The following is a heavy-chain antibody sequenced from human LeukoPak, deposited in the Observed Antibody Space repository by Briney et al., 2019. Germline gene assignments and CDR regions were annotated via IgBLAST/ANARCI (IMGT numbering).Heavy chain of an antibody. CDR2: MYHSGST. CDR3: ARSTLDSSGYDY. J-gene: IGHJ4*02. V-gene: IGHV4-38-2*02. CDR1: GYSISSGYY. D-gene: IGHD3-22*01. Sequence: SETLSLTCTVSGYSISSGYYWGWIRQPPGKGLEWIGSMYHSGSTYYNPSLKSRVTISVDRSKNQFSLKLSSVTAADTAVYYCARSTLDSSGYDYWGQGTLVTVSS.